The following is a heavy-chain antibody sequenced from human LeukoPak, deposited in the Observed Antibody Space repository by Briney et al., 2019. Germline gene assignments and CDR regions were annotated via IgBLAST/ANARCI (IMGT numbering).Heavy chain of an antibody. D-gene: IGHD6-19*01. V-gene: IGHV1-8*03. CDR1: GYSSTNYG. CDR2: MNPKSGNT. Sequence: ASVKVSCKASGYSSTNYGISWVRQVTGQGLEWMGWMNPKSGNTGYVQKFQGRVTITRNTSISTAYMEVSSLRYEDTAVYYCARRAVDNSYYYYMDVWGKGTTVTVSS. J-gene: IGHJ6*03. CDR3: ARRAVDNSYYYYMDV.